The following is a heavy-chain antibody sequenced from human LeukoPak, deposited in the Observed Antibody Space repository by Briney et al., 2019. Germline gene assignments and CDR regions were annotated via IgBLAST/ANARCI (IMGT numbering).Heavy chain of an antibody. CDR3: ARYYGGTSFYFDY. Sequence: SETLSLTCAVSGGSISSGGYSWSWIRQPPGKGLEWIGYIYNSGNTNYNPSLKSRVTISIDTSRNQFSLKLSSVTAADTAVYYCARYYGGTSFYFDYWGQGTLVTVSS. J-gene: IGHJ4*02. CDR1: GGSISSGGYS. CDR2: IYNSGNT. V-gene: IGHV4-61*08. D-gene: IGHD4-17*01.